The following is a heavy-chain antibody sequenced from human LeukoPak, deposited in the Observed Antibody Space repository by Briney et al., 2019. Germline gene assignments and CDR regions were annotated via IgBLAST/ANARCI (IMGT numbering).Heavy chain of an antibody. CDR3: ARRGSDIVVPEEDSFDY. CDR2: ITASGLTT. V-gene: IGHV3-23*01. D-gene: IGHD2-15*01. CDR1: GFIFSDYG. J-gene: IGHJ4*02. Sequence: GGTLRLSCEASGFIFSDYGMSWVRQAPGKGLEWVSTITASGLTTYYADSVKGRFTISRDKSKNTLYLQMNSLRAEDTAVYYCARRGSDIVVPEEDSFDYWGQGTLVTVSS.